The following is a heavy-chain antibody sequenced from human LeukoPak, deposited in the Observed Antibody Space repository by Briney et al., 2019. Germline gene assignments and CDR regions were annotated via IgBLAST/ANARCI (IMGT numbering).Heavy chain of an antibody. CDR2: VSPSGDIT. CDR1: GFTFSSHG. J-gene: IGHJ4*02. Sequence: GGSLRLSCAASGFTFSSHGMDWVRQAPGMGLEWVSGVSPSGDITYYADSVKGRFAISRDNSRNTVYFQLNSLRADDTAVYYFARAHLFRGVTPGFYYWGRGSLVTVSS. V-gene: IGHV3-23*01. CDR3: ARAHLFRGVTPGFYY. D-gene: IGHD3-10*01.